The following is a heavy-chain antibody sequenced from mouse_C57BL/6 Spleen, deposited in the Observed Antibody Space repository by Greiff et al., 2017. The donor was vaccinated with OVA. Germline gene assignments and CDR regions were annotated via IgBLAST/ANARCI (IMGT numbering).Heavy chain of an antibody. D-gene: IGHD4-1*02. V-gene: IGHV5-16*01. J-gene: IGHJ4*01. CDR2: INYDGSST. CDR1: GFTFSDYY. CDR3: ARDGNFPYAMDY. Sequence: EVKVVESEGGLVQPGSSMKLSCTASGFTFSDYYMAWVRQVPEKGLEWVANINYDGSSTYYLDSLKSRFIISRDNAKNILYLQMSSLKSEDTATYYCARDGNFPYAMDYWGQGTSVTVSS.